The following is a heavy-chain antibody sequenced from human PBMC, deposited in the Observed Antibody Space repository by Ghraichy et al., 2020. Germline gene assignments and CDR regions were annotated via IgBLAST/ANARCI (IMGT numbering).Heavy chain of an antibody. D-gene: IGHD6-25*01. CDR3: VAGLLGSGRGGAFDI. Sequence: SETLSLTCTVSGGSISSGDYYWSWIRQPPGKGLEWIGYIYYSGSTYYNPSLKSRVTISVDTSKNQFSLKLSSVTAADTAVYYCVAGLLGSGRGGAFDIWGQGTMVTVSS. V-gene: IGHV4-30-4*01. CDR1: GGSISSGDYY. CDR2: IYYSGST. J-gene: IGHJ3*02.